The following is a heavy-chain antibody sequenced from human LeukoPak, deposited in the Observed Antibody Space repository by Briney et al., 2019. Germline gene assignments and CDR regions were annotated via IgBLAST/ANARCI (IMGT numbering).Heavy chain of an antibody. V-gene: IGHV3-21*01. Sequence: GESLKISCAASGFTFSSYSMNWVRQAPGKGLEWVSSISSSSSYIYYADSVKGRFTISRDNAKNSLYLQMNSLRAEDTAVYYCARDTTVTTRNPDAFDIWGQGTMVTVSS. CDR1: GFTFSSYS. CDR3: ARDTTVTTRNPDAFDI. D-gene: IGHD4-17*01. J-gene: IGHJ3*02. CDR2: ISSSSSYI.